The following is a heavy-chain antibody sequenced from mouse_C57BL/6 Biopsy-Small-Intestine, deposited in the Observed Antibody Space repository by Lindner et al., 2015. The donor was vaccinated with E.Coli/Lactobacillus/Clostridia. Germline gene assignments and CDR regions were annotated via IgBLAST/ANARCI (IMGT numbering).Heavy chain of an antibody. J-gene: IGHJ4*01. D-gene: IGHD1-1*02. CDR1: GYSFTGYF. V-gene: IGHV1-37*01. CDR2: INPYNGDT. Sequence: VQLQESGPELVKPGASVKMSCKASGYSFTGYFMNWVKQSHGKSLEWIGRINPYNGDTFFNQTFKGKATLTVDKSSSTAYMELHSLTSEDSAVYFCARIGIFYAMDYWGQGTSVTVSS. CDR3: ARIGIFYAMDY.